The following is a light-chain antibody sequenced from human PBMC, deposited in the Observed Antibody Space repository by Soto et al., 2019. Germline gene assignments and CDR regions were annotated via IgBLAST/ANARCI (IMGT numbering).Light chain of an antibody. CDR1: QSIRSW. J-gene: IGKJ4*01. CDR2: EAS. V-gene: IGKV1-5*01. Sequence: DIQMTQSPSTLSASVGDRVTITCRASQSIRSWLAWYQQKPGKAPKLLIHEASRLESGVPSRFSGSESGTEFTLTISGLHPEVFATYYCQQYTNFPLTFGGGTRVEIK. CDR3: QQYTNFPLT.